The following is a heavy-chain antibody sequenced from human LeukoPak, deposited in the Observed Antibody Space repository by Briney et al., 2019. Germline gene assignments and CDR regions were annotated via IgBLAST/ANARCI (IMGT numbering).Heavy chain of an antibody. CDR3: SRGTKDILGPVDY. J-gene: IGHJ4*02. V-gene: IGHV1-2*02. Sequence: ASGTVSCKASGYTFTDYYIHWMRQAPGQGLEWMGWIHPHTVGTNFDQKFQGRVTLTRDTSITTAYMELRRLRSDDTVLYYCSRGTKDILGPVDYWGQGPLVSVS. D-gene: IGHD3-16*01. CDR1: GYTFTDYY. CDR2: IHPHTVGT.